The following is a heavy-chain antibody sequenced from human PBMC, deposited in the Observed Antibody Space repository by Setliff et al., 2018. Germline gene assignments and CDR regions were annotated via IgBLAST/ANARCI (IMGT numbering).Heavy chain of an antibody. CDR2: IFYSGDT. CDR1: GASVRSHY. D-gene: IGHD1-1*01. Sequence: SETLSLTCTVSGASVRSHYWSWIRQPPGKGLEWIGFIFYSGDTKSNPSLKSRVTMSVDTSKNQFSLKLNSVTAPDTAVYYCARTGAYRYFDYWGQGILVTVSS. J-gene: IGHJ4*02. V-gene: IGHV4-59*08. CDR3: ARTGAYRYFDY.